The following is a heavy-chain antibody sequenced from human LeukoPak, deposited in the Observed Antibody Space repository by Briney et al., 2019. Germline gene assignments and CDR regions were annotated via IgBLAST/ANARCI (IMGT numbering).Heavy chain of an antibody. J-gene: IGHJ3*02. CDR2: IIPIFGTA. CDR1: GYTFTSYA. D-gene: IGHD3-22*01. CDR3: ARDRDYDSRGNAFDI. Sequence: SVKVSCKASGYTFTSYAISWVRQAPGQGLEWMGGIIPIFGTANYAQKFQGRVTITADKSTSTAYMELSSLRSEDTAVYYCARDRDYDSRGNAFDIWGQGTMVTVSS. V-gene: IGHV1-69*06.